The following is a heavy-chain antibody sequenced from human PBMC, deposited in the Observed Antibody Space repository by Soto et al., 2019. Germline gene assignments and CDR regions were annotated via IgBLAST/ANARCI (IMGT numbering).Heavy chain of an antibody. J-gene: IGHJ4*02. CDR1: GASISSGRSY. CDR3: ARDNGYGHFDS. V-gene: IGHV4-31*02. D-gene: IGHD5-12*01. Sequence: SETLSLTXTVSGASISSGRSYWSWIRQHPGKGLEWIGYMFYSGSTYYHPSLKSRVNISADTSKNQFSLRLTSVTPADTAVYYCARDNGYGHFDSWGQGTLVTVSS. CDR2: MFYSGST.